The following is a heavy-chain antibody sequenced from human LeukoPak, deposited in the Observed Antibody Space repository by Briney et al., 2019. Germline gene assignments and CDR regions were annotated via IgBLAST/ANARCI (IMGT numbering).Heavy chain of an antibody. CDR3: ASGRGSYSPDY. CDR1: GFSFSDHE. V-gene: IGHV3-48*03. Sequence: GGSLRLSCAASGFSFSDHEMNWVRQAPGKGLEWISYLSSSGNAYYADSVKGRFTISRDNSNNSLYLQMTSLRADDTAVYYCASGRGSYSPDYWGQGTLVTVSS. D-gene: IGHD1-26*01. CDR2: LSSSGNA. J-gene: IGHJ4*02.